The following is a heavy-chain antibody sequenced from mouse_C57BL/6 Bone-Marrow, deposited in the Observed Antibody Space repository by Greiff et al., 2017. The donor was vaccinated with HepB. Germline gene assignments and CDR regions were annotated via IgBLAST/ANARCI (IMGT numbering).Heavy chain of an antibody. V-gene: IGHV5-4*01. D-gene: IGHD2-5*01. CDR1: GFTFSSYA. Sequence: EVQLVESGGGLVKPGGSLKLSCAASGFTFSSYAMSWVRQTPEKRLEWVATISDGGSYTYYPDNVKGRFTISRDNAKNNLYLQMSHLKSEDTAMYYCAREGAYYSNPAWFAYWGQVALVTVSA. J-gene: IGHJ3*01. CDR3: AREGAYYSNPAWFAY. CDR2: ISDGGSYT.